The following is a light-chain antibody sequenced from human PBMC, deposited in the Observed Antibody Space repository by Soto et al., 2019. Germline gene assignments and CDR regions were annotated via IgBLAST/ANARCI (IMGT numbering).Light chain of an antibody. J-gene: IGKJ5*01. CDR1: QSISDT. Sequence: VMTQAPATLSVSPGERATLSCRASQSISDTIAWYQQKPGQAPRLLIYGASARATGFPARFSGSGSGTDFTLTISSLEPEDSAIYYCQQRNIWPPVTFGQGTRLEIK. V-gene: IGKV3-15*01. CDR2: GAS. CDR3: QQRNIWPPVT.